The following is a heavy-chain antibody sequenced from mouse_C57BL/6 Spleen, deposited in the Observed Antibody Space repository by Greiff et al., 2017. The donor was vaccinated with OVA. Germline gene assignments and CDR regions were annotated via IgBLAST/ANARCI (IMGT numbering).Heavy chain of an antibody. J-gene: IGHJ2*01. D-gene: IGHD2-5*01. CDR1: GYAFTNYL. V-gene: IGHV1-54*01. Sequence: QVQLKESGAELVRPGTSVKVSCKASGYAFTNYLIEWVKQRPGQGLEWIGVINPGSGGTNYNEKFKGKATLTADKSSSTAYMQLSSLTSEDSAVYFCASGDIVTFDYWGQGTTLTVSS. CDR2: INPGSGGT. CDR3: ASGDIVTFDY.